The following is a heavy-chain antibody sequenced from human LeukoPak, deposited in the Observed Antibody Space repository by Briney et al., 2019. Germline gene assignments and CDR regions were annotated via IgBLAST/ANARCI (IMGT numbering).Heavy chain of an antibody. J-gene: IGHJ4*02. CDR3: ATMVRGVMNYFDY. D-gene: IGHD3-10*01. CDR1: GFTVSSNY. Sequence: GGSLRLSCAASGFTVSSNYMSWVRQAPGKGLEWVSVIYSGGSTYYADSVKGRFTISRDNSKNTLYPQMNSLRAEDTAVYYCATMVRGVMNYFDYWGQGTLVTVSS. V-gene: IGHV3-66*02. CDR2: IYSGGST.